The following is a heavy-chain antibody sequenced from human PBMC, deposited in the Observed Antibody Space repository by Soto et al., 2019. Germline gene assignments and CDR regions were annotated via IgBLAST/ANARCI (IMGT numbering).Heavy chain of an antibody. V-gene: IGHV1-69*12. CDR2: IIPIFGTA. J-gene: IGHJ5*02. CDR1: GGTFSSYA. D-gene: IGHD2-8*01. CDR3: ARGGTGYCTNGVCYHNWFDP. Sequence: QVQLVQSGAEVKKPGSSVKVSCKASGGTFSSYAISWVRQAPGQGLEWMGGIIPIFGTANYAQKFQGRVTITADESTSTAYMELSSLRSADTAVYYCARGGTGYCTNGVCYHNWFDPWGQGTLVTVSS.